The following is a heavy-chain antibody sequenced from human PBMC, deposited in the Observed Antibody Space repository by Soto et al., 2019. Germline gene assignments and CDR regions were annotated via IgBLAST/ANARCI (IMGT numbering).Heavy chain of an antibody. CDR3: ARDYGDYYGYFDY. Sequence: ASVKVSCKASGYTFTSYAMHWVRQAPGQRLEWMGWINAGNGNTKYSQKFQGRVTITRDTSASTAYMELSSLRSEDTAVYYCARDYGDYYGYFDYWGQGTLVTVSS. V-gene: IGHV1-3*01. CDR2: INAGNGNT. J-gene: IGHJ4*02. CDR1: GYTFTSYA. D-gene: IGHD4-17*01.